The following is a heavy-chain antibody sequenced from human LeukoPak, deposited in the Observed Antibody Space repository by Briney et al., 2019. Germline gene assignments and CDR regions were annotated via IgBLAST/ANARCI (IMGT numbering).Heavy chain of an antibody. CDR3: ARGVDSAIDW. J-gene: IGHJ4*02. V-gene: IGHV3-7*01. D-gene: IGHD3-9*01. CDR1: GFTFSTYA. CDR2: INGDGRDK. Sequence: QSGGSLRLSCAASGFTFSTYAMSWVRQAPGKGLEWVANINGDGRDKYYVGSVRGRFTISRDNADNALYLQMNSLRGDDPALYYCARGVDSAIDWWGQGTLVTVSS.